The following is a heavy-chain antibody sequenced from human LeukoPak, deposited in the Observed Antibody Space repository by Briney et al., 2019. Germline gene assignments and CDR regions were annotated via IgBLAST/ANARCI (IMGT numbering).Heavy chain of an antibody. CDR3: AKDRGIVTTSLDDH. CDR2: VSGSGGGT. J-gene: IGHJ4*02. D-gene: IGHD3-16*02. V-gene: IGHV3-23*01. CDR1: GFTFSSYA. Sequence: GGSLRLSCAASGFTFSSYAMSWVRQAPGKGLEWVSSVSGSGGGTHYADSVKGRFTISRDNSKNTLYLQMNSLRSEDTAVYYCAKDRGIVTTSLDDHWGQGTLVTVSS.